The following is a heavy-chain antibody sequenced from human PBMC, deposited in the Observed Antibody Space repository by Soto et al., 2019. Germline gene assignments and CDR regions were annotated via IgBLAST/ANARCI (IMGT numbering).Heavy chain of an antibody. CDR2: ISAYNGNT. CDR3: ARDAYCSGGSGYSDY. V-gene: IGHV1-18*01. D-gene: IGHD2-15*01. CDR1: GYTFTSYG. J-gene: IGHJ4*02. Sequence: ASLKVSCKASGYTFTSYGISWVRQAPGQGLEWMGWISAYNGNTNYAQKLQGRVTMTTDTSTSTAYMELRSLRSDDTAVYYCARDAYCSGGSGYSDYWGQGTLVTVSS.